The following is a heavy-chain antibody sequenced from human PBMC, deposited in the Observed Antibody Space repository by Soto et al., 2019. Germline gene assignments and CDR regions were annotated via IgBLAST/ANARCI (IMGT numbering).Heavy chain of an antibody. D-gene: IGHD1-26*01. J-gene: IGHJ3*02. CDR3: ARDWGGSYCLYAFDI. Sequence: PGGSLRLSCAASRFTFSSYGMHWVRQAPGKGLEWVAVIWYDGSNKYYADSVKGRFTISRDNSKNTLYLQMNSLRAEDTAVYYCARDWGGSYCLYAFDIWGQGTMVTVSS. CDR2: IWYDGSNK. CDR1: RFTFSSYG. V-gene: IGHV3-33*01.